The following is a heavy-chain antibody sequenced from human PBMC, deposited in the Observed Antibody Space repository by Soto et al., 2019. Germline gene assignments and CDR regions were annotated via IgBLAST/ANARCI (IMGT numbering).Heavy chain of an antibody. D-gene: IGHD6-19*01. Sequence: SETLSLTCTVSGGSISSYYWSWIRQPPGKGLEWIGYIYYSGSTNYNPSLKSRVTISVDTSKNQFSLKLSSVTAADTAVYYCARDSRSYSSGWYSFDYWGQGTLVTVSS. CDR3: ARDSRSYSSGWYSFDY. CDR1: GGSISSYY. J-gene: IGHJ4*02. V-gene: IGHV4-59*01. CDR2: IYYSGST.